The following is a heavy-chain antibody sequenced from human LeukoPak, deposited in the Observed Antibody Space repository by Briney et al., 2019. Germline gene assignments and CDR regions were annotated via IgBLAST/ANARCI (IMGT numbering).Heavy chain of an antibody. CDR3: ARGEKGSSSGSINY. V-gene: IGHV4-61*02. CDR1: GGSINSGTYY. Sequence: SQTLSLTCTVSGGSINSGTYYWSWIRQPAGKGLEWIGRMYTSGSTNYNPSLESRVTISVDTSKNQFSLNLSSVTAADTAVYYCARGEKGSSSGSINYWGQGTLVTVSS. D-gene: IGHD6-6*01. J-gene: IGHJ4*02. CDR2: MYTSGST.